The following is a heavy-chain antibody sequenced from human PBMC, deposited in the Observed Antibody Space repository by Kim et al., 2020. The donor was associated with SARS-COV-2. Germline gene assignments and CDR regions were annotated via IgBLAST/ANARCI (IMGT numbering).Heavy chain of an antibody. CDR2: IYSGGST. CDR3: VRGRKNYYDYGMDV. J-gene: IGHJ6*02. V-gene: IGHV3-53*04. CDR1: GFTVSSNY. Sequence: GGSLRLSCTASGFTVSSNYMSWVRQAPGKGLEWVAVIYSGGSTYYADSVTGRFTISRHNSKNTRYLQMNSLRAEDTAVYYCVRGRKNYYDYGMDVWGQGTTVTVSS.